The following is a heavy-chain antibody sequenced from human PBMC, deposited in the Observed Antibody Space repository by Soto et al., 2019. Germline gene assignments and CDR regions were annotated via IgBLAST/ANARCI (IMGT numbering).Heavy chain of an antibody. V-gene: IGHV1-58*01. CDR1: GFTFTSSA. D-gene: IGHD6-6*01. CDR2: IVVGSGNT. J-gene: IGHJ5*02. CDR3: AAVSRLYSSSRGGWFDP. Sequence: SVKVSCKASGFTFTSSAVQWVRQARGQRLEWIGWIVVGSGNTNYAQKFQERATITRDMSTSTAYMELSSLRSEDTAVYYCAAVSRLYSSSRGGWFDPWGQGTLVTVSS.